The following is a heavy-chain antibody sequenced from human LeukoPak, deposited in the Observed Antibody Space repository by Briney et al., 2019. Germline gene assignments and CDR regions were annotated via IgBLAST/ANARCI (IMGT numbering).Heavy chain of an antibody. CDR2: IYYSGST. Sequence: SETLSLTCTASGGSISSYYWSWIRQPPGKGLEWIGYIYYSGSTNYNPSLKSRVTISVDTSKNQFSLKLSSVTAADTAVYYCARDLPGGDGYTLEYWGQGTLVTVSS. CDR1: GGSISSYY. J-gene: IGHJ4*02. V-gene: IGHV4-59*01. D-gene: IGHD5-24*01. CDR3: ARDLPGGDGYTLEY.